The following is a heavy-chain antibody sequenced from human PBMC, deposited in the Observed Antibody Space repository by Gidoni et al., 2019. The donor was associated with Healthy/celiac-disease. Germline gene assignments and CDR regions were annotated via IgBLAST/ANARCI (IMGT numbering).Heavy chain of an antibody. V-gene: IGHV1-18*01. CDR2: ISAHNGNT. Sequence: KPGASGKVSCQASAYTFTSYGISWVRQAPGHGLEWMGWISAHNGNTNYAQKPQGRVTMTTDTSTSTAYMELRRLRSDDTAVYYCARDVYSSSWSYYYYYYYMDVWGKGTTVTVSS. J-gene: IGHJ6*03. CDR1: AYTFTSYG. D-gene: IGHD6-13*01. CDR3: ARDVYSSSWSYYYYYYYMDV.